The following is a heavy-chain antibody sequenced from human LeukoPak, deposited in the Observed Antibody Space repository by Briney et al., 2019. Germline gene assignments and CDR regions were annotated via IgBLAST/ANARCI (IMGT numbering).Heavy chain of an antibody. J-gene: IGHJ4*02. CDR3: TRRDGYNFPFDY. CDR1: GYTFTSYH. D-gene: IGHD5-24*01. Sequence: GASVKVSCKASGYTFTSYHMHWVRQAPGQGLEWMGIINPSGGSTSYAQKFQGRVTMTRDTSTSTVYMELSSLRSEDTAVYYCTRRDGYNFPFDYWGQGTLVTVSS. CDR2: INPSGGST. V-gene: IGHV1-46*03.